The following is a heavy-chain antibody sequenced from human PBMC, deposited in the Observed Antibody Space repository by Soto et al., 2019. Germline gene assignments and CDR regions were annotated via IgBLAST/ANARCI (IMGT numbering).Heavy chain of an antibody. D-gene: IGHD3-9*01. J-gene: IGHJ2*01. CDR2: IYASGRT. CDR1: GVSITPYF. V-gene: IGHV4-4*07. CDR3: ARNFDVDPSLDQYYFDL. Sequence: QVQLQESGPGLVKPSETLSLTCTVSGVSITPYFWSWIRQPAGKAPEWVGHIYASGRTTYNPSLKSRVTMFVSPTQGSLRLNSGTAADTAVDYCARNFDVDPSLDQYYFDLWGRGALVTVSS.